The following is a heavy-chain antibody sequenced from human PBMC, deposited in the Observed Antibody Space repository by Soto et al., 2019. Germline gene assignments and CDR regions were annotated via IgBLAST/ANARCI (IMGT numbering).Heavy chain of an antibody. Sequence: SETLSLTCAVYGGSFSGYYWSWIRQPPGKGLEWIGEINHSGSTNYNPSLKSRVTISVDTSKNQFSLRLSSVTAADTAVYYCARGHNYDILTGYYYYGMDVWGQGTTVTVSS. CDR1: GGSFSGYY. D-gene: IGHD3-9*01. CDR3: ARGHNYDILTGYYYYGMDV. J-gene: IGHJ6*02. CDR2: INHSGST. V-gene: IGHV4-34*01.